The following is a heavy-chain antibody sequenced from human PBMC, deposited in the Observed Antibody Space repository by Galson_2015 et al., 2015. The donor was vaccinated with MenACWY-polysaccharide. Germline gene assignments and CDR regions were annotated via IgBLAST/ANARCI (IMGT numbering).Heavy chain of an antibody. CDR3: TRSYDTSGYCHQNNWNFDL. CDR1: GYTFTIYY. D-gene: IGHD3-22*01. V-gene: IGHV1-46*01. J-gene: IGHJ2*01. CDR2: INPSGGST. Sequence: SVKVSCKASGYTFTIYYMHWVRQAPGQGLEWMGIINPSGGSTTYAQKFQGRITLTRDTSTSTVYMELSSLRSEDTAVYYCTRSYDTSGYCHQNNWNFDLWGRGTLVTVSS.